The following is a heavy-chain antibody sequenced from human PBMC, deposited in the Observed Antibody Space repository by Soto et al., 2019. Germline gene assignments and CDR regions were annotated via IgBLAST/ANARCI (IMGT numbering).Heavy chain of an antibody. CDR1: GYTFTSYG. Sequence: GASVKVSCKASGYTFTSYGISWVRQAPGQGLEWMGWISAYNGNTNYAQKLQGRVTMTTDTSTSTAYMELRSLRSDDTAVYYCARGRGSYGPREGYYYYGMDVWGQGTTVTVSS. CDR3: ARGRGSYGPREGYYYYGMDV. D-gene: IGHD5-18*01. CDR2: ISAYNGNT. J-gene: IGHJ6*02. V-gene: IGHV1-18*01.